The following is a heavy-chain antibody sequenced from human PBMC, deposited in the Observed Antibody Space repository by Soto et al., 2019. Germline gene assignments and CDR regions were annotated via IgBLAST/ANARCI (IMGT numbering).Heavy chain of an antibody. J-gene: IGHJ6*02. CDR3: AKADVRYCSSTSCFGGDYYYGMDV. CDR1: GFTFDDYT. V-gene: IGHV3-43*01. Sequence: PGGSLRLSCAASGFTFDDYTMHWVRQAPGKGLEWVSLISWDGGSTYYADSVKGRFTISRDNSKNSLYLQMNSLRTEDTALYYCAKADVRYCSSTSCFGGDYYYGMDVWGQGTTVTVSS. D-gene: IGHD2-2*01. CDR2: ISWDGGST.